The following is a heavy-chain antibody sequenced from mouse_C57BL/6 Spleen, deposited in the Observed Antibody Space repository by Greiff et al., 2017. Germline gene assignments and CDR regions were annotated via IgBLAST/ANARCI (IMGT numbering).Heavy chain of an antibody. D-gene: IGHD2-4*01. V-gene: IGHV1-15*01. CDR3: TNDFRYAMDY. Sequence: QVHVKQSGAELVRPGASVTLSCKASGYTFTDYEMHWVKQTPVHGLEWIGAIDPETGGTAYNQKFKGKAILTADKSSSTAYMELRSLTSEDSAVYYCTNDFRYAMDYWGQGTSVTVSS. J-gene: IGHJ4*01. CDR2: IDPETGGT. CDR1: GYTFTDYE.